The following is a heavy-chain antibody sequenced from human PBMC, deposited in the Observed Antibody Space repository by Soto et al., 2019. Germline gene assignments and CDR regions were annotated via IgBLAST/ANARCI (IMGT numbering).Heavy chain of an antibody. D-gene: IGHD4-17*01. J-gene: IGHJ4*02. Sequence: QLQLQESGSGLVKPSQTLSLTCAVSGGSIGSGDYSWSWIRQPPGKGLEWIGFIYHSGSTFYNPSLKSRVTISVHRSKNQFSLKLSSVTAADTAVYYCARSMTTVTTCHFDYWGQGTLVTVSS. CDR2: IYHSGST. V-gene: IGHV4-30-2*01. CDR1: GGSIGSGDYS. CDR3: ARSMTTVTTCHFDY.